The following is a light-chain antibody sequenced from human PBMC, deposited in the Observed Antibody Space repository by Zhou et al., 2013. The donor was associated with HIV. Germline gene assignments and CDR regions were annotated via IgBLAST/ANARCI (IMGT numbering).Light chain of an antibody. CDR1: QNISRW. Sequence: DIQLTQSPSFLSASLGDRVTMKCRASQNISRWLAWHQQKPGMAPRRLIFSTSTLHSGVPSRFIGSGSETDFSLTISSLQPEDFATYYCQHASSFPITFGQGTRLE. CDR3: QHASSFPIT. J-gene: IGKJ5*01. CDR2: STS. V-gene: IGKV1D-12*01.